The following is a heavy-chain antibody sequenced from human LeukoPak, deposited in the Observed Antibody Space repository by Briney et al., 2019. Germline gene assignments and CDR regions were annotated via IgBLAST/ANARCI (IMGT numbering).Heavy chain of an antibody. V-gene: IGHV4-4*07. CDR2: IYPSGST. D-gene: IGHD3-22*01. CDR1: GGSISTYY. J-gene: IGHJ4*02. CDR3: ARDPFYSSGYSSFDY. Sequence: SETLSLTCTVSGGSISTYYWNWIRQPAGKGLEWIGRIYPSGSTNYNPSLRSRVTVSVDTSKNQFSLELRTVTAADTAVYYCARDPFYSSGYSSFDYWGQGTLVTVSS.